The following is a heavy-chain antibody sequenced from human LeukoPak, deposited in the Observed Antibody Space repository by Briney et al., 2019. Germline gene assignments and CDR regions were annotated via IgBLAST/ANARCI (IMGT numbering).Heavy chain of an antibody. CDR3: ARFPGYSYGYYYYMDV. CDR2: IIPIFGTA. CDR1: GGTFSSYA. D-gene: IGHD5-18*01. V-gene: IGHV1-69*06. Sequence: SVKVSCKASGGTFSSYAISWVRQAPGQGLEWMGGIIPIFGTANYAQKFQGRVTITADKSTSTAYMELSSLRSEDTAVYCCARFPGYSYGYYYYMDVWGKGTTVTVSS. J-gene: IGHJ6*03.